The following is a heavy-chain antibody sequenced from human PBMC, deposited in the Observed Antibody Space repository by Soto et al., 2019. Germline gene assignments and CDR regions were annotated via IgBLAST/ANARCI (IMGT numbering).Heavy chain of an antibody. CDR2: INAGNGNT. V-gene: IGHV1-3*01. D-gene: IGHD2-21*02. J-gene: IGHJ4*02. CDR1: GYTFTSYA. Sequence: ASVKVSCTASGYTFTSYAVHWVRQAPGQRLEWMGWINAGNGNTKYSQKFQGRVTITRDTSASTAYMELSSLRSEDTAVYYCARSIVVVTALDYWGQGTLVTVSS. CDR3: ARSIVVVTALDY.